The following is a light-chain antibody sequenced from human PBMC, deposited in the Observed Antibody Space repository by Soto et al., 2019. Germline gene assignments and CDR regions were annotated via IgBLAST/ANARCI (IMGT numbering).Light chain of an antibody. J-gene: IGKJ1*01. CDR1: QSVSSGY. CDR3: QQYGHSLWT. V-gene: IGKV3-20*01. CDR2: GAS. Sequence: EIVLTQSPGTLSLSPGERATLSCRASQSVSSGYLAWYQQKPGQAPRLLIYGASSRATGIPDRFSGSGSGTDFTLTISRLEPEDYAVYYCQQYGHSLWTFGQGTKVDIK.